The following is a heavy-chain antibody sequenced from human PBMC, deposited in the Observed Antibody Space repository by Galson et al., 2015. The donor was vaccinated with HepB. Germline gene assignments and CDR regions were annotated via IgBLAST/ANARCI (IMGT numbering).Heavy chain of an antibody. CDR2: INHSGST. Sequence: ETLSLTCAVYGGSFSGYYWSWIRQPPGKGLKWIGEINHSGSTNNNPSLKSRVTISVDTSKNQFSLKLSSVTAADTAVYYCARGRVGDFWSGFRDFDYWGQGTLVTVSS. D-gene: IGHD3-3*01. J-gene: IGHJ4*02. CDR1: GGSFSGYY. V-gene: IGHV4-34*01. CDR3: ARGRVGDFWSGFRDFDY.